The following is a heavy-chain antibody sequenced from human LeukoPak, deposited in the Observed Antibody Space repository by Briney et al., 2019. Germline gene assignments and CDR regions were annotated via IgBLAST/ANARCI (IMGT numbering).Heavy chain of an antibody. J-gene: IGHJ4*02. CDR2: IHEDGKKE. D-gene: IGHD2-21*02. V-gene: IGHV3-7*01. CDR3: AKDIVGGGDDY. CDR1: GLTFSSYG. Sequence: PGGSLRLSCAASGLTFSSYGMSWVRQAPGKGLEWVANIHEDGKKENYVDSVRGRFTTSRDNAKNSIYLQMNSLRVEDTAVYYCAKDIVGGGDDYWGQGTLVIVSS.